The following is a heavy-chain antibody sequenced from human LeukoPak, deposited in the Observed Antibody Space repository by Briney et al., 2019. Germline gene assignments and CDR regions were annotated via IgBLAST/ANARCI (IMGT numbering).Heavy chain of an antibody. V-gene: IGHV1-3*01. CDR2: TNAGNGNT. CDR1: GYTFTSYA. CDR3: AGDIYYSYGMDV. J-gene: IGHJ6*02. Sequence: ASVKVSCKASGYTFTSYAMHWVRQAPGQRLEWMGWTNAGNGNTKYSQKFQGRVTITRDTSASTAYMELSSLRSEDTAVYYCAGDIYYSYGMDVWGQGTTVTVSS.